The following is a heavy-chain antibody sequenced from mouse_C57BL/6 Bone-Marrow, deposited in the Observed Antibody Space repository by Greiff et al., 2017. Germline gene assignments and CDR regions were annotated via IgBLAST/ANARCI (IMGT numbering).Heavy chain of an antibody. J-gene: IGHJ3*01. D-gene: IGHD2-3*01. CDR1: GFTFSNYW. V-gene: IGHV6-3*01. Sequence: EVKVEESGGGLVQPGGSMKLSCVASGFTFSNYWMNWVRQSPEKGLEWVAQIRLKSDNYASHYAESVKGRFTVSRDDSTGSVYLQMNNLRAEDDEIYYCTGDGSSWFAYWGQGTLVTVSA. CDR2: IRLKSDNYAS. CDR3: TGDGSSWFAY.